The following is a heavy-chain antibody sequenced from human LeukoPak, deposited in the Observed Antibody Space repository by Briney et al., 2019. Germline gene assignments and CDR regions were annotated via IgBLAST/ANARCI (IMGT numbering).Heavy chain of an antibody. CDR2: ISWNSGSI. D-gene: IGHD4-11*01. CDR1: GFTFDDYA. J-gene: IGHJ6*03. Sequence: GRSLRLSCAASGFTFDDYAMHWVRQAPGKGLEWVSGISWNSGSIGYADSVKGRCTISRDNAKNSLYLQMNSLRAEDTALYYCAKDYSNFYYYYMDVWGKGTTVTVSS. CDR3: AKDYSNFYYYYMDV. V-gene: IGHV3-9*01.